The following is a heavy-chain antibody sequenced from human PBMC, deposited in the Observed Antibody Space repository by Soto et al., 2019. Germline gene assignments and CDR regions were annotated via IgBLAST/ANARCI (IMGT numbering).Heavy chain of an antibody. CDR1: GITFNTYG. Sequence: QEQLVESGGGVVQPGNSLRLSCAASGITFNTYGMHWVRQDTGKGLEWVAVISYDGSEKYYVDSVKGRFTILKDNSKNTLYPQMNSLRPEDTAVYYCAKSPNFYCSSPNCEKYYFDHWGQGTRVTFSS. J-gene: IGHJ4*02. CDR3: AKSPNFYCSSPNCEKYYFDH. D-gene: IGHD2-2*01. CDR2: ISYDGSEK. V-gene: IGHV3-30*18.